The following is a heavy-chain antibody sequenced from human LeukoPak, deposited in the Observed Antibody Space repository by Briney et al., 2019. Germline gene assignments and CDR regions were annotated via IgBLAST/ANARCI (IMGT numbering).Heavy chain of an antibody. J-gene: IGHJ6*03. CDR2: VSAYNGDT. CDR3: VRGGITTYMDV. Sequence: GASVKVSCKASGYTFTDYGFTWVRQAPGQGLEWMGWVSAYNGDTTYAQKFQGRVTMTTDTSTRTAYMELRNLRSDDTAVYYCVRGGITTYMDVWGKGTTATVSS. V-gene: IGHV1-18*01. D-gene: IGHD1-14*01. CDR1: GYTFTDYG.